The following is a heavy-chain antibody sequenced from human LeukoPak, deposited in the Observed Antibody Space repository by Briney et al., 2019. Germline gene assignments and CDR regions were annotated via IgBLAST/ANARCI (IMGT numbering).Heavy chain of an antibody. CDR3: ATVERIMITFGGVNLDY. D-gene: IGHD3-16*01. CDR2: FDPEDGET. Sequence: ASVKVSCKVSGYTLTELSMHWVRQAPGKGLEWMGGFDPEDGETIYAQKFQGRVTMTEDTSTDTAYMELSSLRSEDTAVYYCATVERIMITFGGVNLDYWGQGTLVTVSS. J-gene: IGHJ4*02. V-gene: IGHV1-24*01. CDR1: GYTLTELS.